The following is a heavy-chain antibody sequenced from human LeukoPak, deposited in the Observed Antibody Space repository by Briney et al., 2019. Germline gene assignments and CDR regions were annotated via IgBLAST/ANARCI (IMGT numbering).Heavy chain of an antibody. V-gene: IGHV4-59*01. CDR3: ARHIAVGEDV. Sequence: SETLSLTCTVSGGSISSDYRSWIRQPPGKGLEWIGYIYYTGSTTYNPSLKSRLTISLDTSKNQFSLKSTSVTAADTAVYYCARHIAVGEDVWGQGTTFTVFS. CDR1: GGSISSDY. CDR2: IYYTGST. D-gene: IGHD6-19*01. J-gene: IGHJ6*02.